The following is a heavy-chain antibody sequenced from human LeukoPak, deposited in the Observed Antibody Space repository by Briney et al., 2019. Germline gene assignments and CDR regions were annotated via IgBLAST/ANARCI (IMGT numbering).Heavy chain of an antibody. J-gene: IGHJ3*02. D-gene: IGHD2-2*01. Sequence: KTSETLSLTCAVSGGSISSSNWWSWVRQPPGKGLEWIGEIYHSGSTNYNPSLKSRVTISVDKSRNQFSLKLSSVAAADTAVYYCARELSCSITSCYVQQDDAFDIWGQGTMVTVS. CDR1: GGSISSSNW. CDR3: ARELSCSITSCYVQQDDAFDI. CDR2: IYHSGST. V-gene: IGHV4-4*02.